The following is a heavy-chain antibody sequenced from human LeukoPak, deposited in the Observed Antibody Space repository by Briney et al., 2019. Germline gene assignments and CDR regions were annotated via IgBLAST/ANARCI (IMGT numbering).Heavy chain of an antibody. D-gene: IGHD2-2*01. V-gene: IGHV4-59*01. CDR2: VYYSGIT. CDR1: GGSTSSYY. CDR3: ATFDSTRHSFEY. Sequence: PSETLSLTCTISGGSTSSYYWSWIRQPPGKGLEWIGYVYYSGITNYNPSLKSRVTMSVDTSSNHFSLKLTSVTAADTAVYYCATFDSTRHSFEYWGQGTLVTVSS. J-gene: IGHJ4*02.